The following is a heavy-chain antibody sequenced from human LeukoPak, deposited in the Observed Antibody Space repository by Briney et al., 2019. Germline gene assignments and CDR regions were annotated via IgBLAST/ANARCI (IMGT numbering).Heavy chain of an antibody. CDR2: MNPNRGNT. V-gene: IGHV1-8*03. CDR1: GYTFTSYD. D-gene: IGHD5-18*01. Sequence: ASVKVSCKASGYTFTSYDINWVRQATGQGLEWMGWMNPNRGNTGYAQKFQGRVTITRNTSISTAYMELSSLRSEDTAVYYCARPGVPWKRYSYLFGYYYYMDVWGKGTTVTVSS. CDR3: ARPGVPWKRYSYLFGYYYYMDV. J-gene: IGHJ6*03.